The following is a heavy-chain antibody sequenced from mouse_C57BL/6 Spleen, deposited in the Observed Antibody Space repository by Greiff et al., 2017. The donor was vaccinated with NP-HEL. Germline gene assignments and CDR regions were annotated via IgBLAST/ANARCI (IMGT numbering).Heavy chain of an antibody. J-gene: IGHJ4*01. CDR3: ARGTTVVATRYAMDY. CDR1: GYTFTDYY. Sequence: EVQLQQSGPVLVKPGASVKMSCKASGYTFTDYYMNWVKQSHGKSLEWIGVINPYNGGTSYNQKFKGKATLTVDKSSSTAYMELNSLTSEDSAVYYCARGTTVVATRYAMDYWGQGTSVTVSS. CDR2: INPYNGGT. V-gene: IGHV1-19*01. D-gene: IGHD1-1*01.